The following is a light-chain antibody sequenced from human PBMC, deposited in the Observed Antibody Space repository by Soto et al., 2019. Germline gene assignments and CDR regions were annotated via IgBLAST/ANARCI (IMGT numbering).Light chain of an antibody. V-gene: IGKV1-5*03. CDR1: QSISSW. J-gene: IGKJ4*01. Sequence: DIQMTQSPSTLSASVGDRVTITCRASQSISSWLAWYQQKPGKAPKLLIYKASSLESGVTSRFSGSGSGTEFTLTISSLQPDDFATYYCQQYNSYPPRFGGGTKVEIK. CDR2: KAS. CDR3: QQYNSYPPR.